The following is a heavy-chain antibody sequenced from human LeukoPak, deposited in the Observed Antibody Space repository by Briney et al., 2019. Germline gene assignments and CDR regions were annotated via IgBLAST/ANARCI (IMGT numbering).Heavy chain of an antibody. D-gene: IGHD1-26*01. Sequence: GGSLRLSCAASGSTFSSYGMHWVRQAPGKGLEWVAVIWYDGSNKYYADSVKGRFTISRDNSRNTMYLQMNSLRVEDTAVYYCVKDYQVGNSPAFGDYWGQGTLVTISS. V-gene: IGHV3-33*06. J-gene: IGHJ4*02. CDR3: VKDYQVGNSPAFGDY. CDR2: IWYDGSNK. CDR1: GSTFSSYG.